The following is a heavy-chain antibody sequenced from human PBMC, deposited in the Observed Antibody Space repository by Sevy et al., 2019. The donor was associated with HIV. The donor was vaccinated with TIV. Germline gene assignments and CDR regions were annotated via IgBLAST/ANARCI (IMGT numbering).Heavy chain of an antibody. V-gene: IGHV3-7*01. CDR2: IKQDGSEK. J-gene: IGHJ4*02. CDR1: GFTFSSYW. CDR3: ARALVVVTAATLGY. D-gene: IGHD2-2*01. Sequence: GGSLRLSCAASGFTFSSYWMSWVRQAPGKGLEWVANIKQDGSEKYYVDSVKGRFTISRDNAKNSLYLQMNSLRAEDTAVYYCARALVVVTAATLGYRGQGTLVTVSS.